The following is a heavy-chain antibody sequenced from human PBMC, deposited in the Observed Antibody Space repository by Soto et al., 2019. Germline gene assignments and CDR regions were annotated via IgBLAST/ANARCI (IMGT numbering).Heavy chain of an antibody. Sequence: SETLSLTCVVSGGSISSSNWWSWVRQPPGKGLEWIGEIYQSGSTNYNPSLKSRVTISVDKSKNQFSLKLSSVTAADTAVYYCARVIPPYYYYGMDVWGQGTTVTVSS. V-gene: IGHV4-4*02. CDR3: ARVIPPYYYYGMDV. CDR1: GGSISSSNW. J-gene: IGHJ6*02. CDR2: IYQSGST.